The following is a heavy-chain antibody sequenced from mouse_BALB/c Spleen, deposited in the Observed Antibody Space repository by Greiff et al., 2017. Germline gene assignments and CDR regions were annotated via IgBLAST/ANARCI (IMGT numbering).Heavy chain of an antibody. V-gene: IGHV1-69*02. J-gene: IGHJ2*01. CDR1: GYTFTSYW. D-gene: IGHD1-1*01. CDR2: IYPSDSYT. Sequence: VKLQESGAELVRPGASVKLSCKASGYTFTSYWINWVKQRPGQGLEWIGNIYPSDSYTNYNQKFKDKATLTVDKSSSTAYMQLSSPTSEDSAVYYCTYGSSYNYFDYWGQGTTLTVSS. CDR3: TYGSSYNYFDY.